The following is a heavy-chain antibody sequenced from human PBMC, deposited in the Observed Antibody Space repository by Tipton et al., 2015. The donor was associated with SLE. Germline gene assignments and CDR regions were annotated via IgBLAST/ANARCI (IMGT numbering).Heavy chain of an antibody. V-gene: IGHV3-73*01. CDR3: TRYESSGYHTTAFDA. CDR2: IRSKANSYAT. D-gene: IGHD3-22*01. Sequence: SLRLSCAASGFTFSGSAMHWVRQASGKGLEWVGRIRSKANSYATAYAASVKGRFTISRDDSKNTAYLQMNSLKTEDTAVYYCTRYESSGYHTTAFDAWGQGTMVTVSS. J-gene: IGHJ3*01. CDR1: GFTFSGSA.